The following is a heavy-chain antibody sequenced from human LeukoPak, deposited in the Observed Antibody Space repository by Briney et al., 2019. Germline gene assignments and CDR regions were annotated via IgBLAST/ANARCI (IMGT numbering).Heavy chain of an antibody. CDR3: ARHIDIVVVMDV. J-gene: IGHJ6*04. V-gene: IGHV4-39*01. D-gene: IGHD2-15*01. CDR2: IYYSGST. CDR1: GGSISSSSYY. Sequence: SETLSLTCTVSGGSISSSSYYWGWIRQPPGKGLEWIGSIYYSGSTYYNPSLKSRVTISVDTSKNQFSLKLSSVTAADTAVYYCARHIDIVVVMDVWGKGTTVTVSS.